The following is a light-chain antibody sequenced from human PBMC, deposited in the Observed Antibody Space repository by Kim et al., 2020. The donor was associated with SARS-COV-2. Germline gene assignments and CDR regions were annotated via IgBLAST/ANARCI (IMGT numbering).Light chain of an antibody. CDR1: QNMLYSSNNKNY. Sequence: ATINCKSSQNMLYSSNNKNYLAWYQQKPGQPPKLLIYWASTRESGVPDRFSGSGSGTDFTLTISSLQAEDVAVYYCQQYYSTPITFGQGTRLEIK. CDR3: QQYYSTPIT. J-gene: IGKJ5*01. V-gene: IGKV4-1*01. CDR2: WAS.